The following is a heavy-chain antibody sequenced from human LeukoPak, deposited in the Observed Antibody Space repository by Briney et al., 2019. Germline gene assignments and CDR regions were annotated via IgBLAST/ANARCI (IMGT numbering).Heavy chain of an antibody. J-gene: IGHJ6*02. Sequence: SQTLSLTCAISGDSVSSNSAAWNWIRQSPSRGLEWLGRTYYRSKWYNDYAVSVKSRITINPDTSKNQFSLQLNSVTPEDTAVYYCARVNSLGYSYGYYYYGMDVWGQGTTVTVSS. CDR1: GDSVSSNSAA. D-gene: IGHD5-18*01. CDR3: ARVNSLGYSYGYYYYGMDV. V-gene: IGHV6-1*01. CDR2: TYYRSKWYN.